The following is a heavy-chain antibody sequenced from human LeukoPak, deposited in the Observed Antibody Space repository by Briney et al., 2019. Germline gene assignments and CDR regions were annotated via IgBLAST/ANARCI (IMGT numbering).Heavy chain of an antibody. D-gene: IGHD4-11*01. CDR2: INHSGST. CDR1: GGSFSGYY. V-gene: IGHV4-34*01. Sequence: PSETLSLTCAVYGGSFSGYYWSWIRQPPGKGLEWIGEINHSGSTNYNPSLKSRVTISVDTSKNQFSLQLNSVSPEDTAVYYCARTMADTVAVDYWGQGTLVTVSS. CDR3: ARTMADTVAVDY. J-gene: IGHJ4*02.